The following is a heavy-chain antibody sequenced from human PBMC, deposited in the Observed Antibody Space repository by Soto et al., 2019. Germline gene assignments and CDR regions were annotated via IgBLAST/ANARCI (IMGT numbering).Heavy chain of an antibody. V-gene: IGHV4-59*01. J-gene: IGHJ5*02. Sequence: PXETLSLTCTVSGCSISSYYWSWIRQPPGKGLEWIGYIYYSGSTNYNPSLKSRVTISVDTSKNQFSLKLSSVTAADTAVYYCARSTMVRLLWFDHWGQGTLVTVSS. D-gene: IGHD3-10*01. CDR1: GCSISSYY. CDR3: ARSTMVRLLWFDH. CDR2: IYYSGST.